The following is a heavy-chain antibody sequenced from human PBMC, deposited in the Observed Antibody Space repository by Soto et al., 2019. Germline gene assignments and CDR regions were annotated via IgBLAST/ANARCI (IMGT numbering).Heavy chain of an antibody. CDR1: GFTFSSYA. J-gene: IGHJ3*02. Sequence: VGSLRLSCAASGFTFSSYAMSWVRQAPGKGLEWVSAISGSGGSTYYADSVKGRFTISRDNSKNTLYLQMNSLRAEDTAVYYCASVVPEVIGAFDIWGQGTMVTVSS. D-gene: IGHD3-22*01. CDR3: ASVVPEVIGAFDI. V-gene: IGHV3-23*01. CDR2: ISGSGGST.